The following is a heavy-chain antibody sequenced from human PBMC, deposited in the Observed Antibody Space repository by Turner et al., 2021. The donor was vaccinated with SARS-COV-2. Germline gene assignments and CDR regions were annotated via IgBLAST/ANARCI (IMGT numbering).Heavy chain of an antibody. D-gene: IGHD3-22*01. V-gene: IGHV3-21*01. CDR2: IISSISYI. CDR3: ERGQGRLLVRCYYCYGIDV. Sequence: EVQLVESGGARVKPGGSLKHSCSTPELTVSSYSRTWVRQAPGKGLEWVSAIISSISYIYYAYYLKGRFTSVSDNVNTSLYLQTISLSAEATAVYSWERGQGRLLVRCYYCYGIDVWGQGTMVTVSS. CDR1: ELTVSSYS. J-gene: IGHJ6*02.